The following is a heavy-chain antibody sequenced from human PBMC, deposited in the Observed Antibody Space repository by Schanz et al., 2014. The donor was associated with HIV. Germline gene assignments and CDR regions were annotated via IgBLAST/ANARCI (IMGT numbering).Heavy chain of an antibody. CDR2: IGHSGST. Sequence: QVQLQQWGAGLLKPSETLSLTCAVYGGSFSGYYWSWIRQSPGKGLEWIGEIGHSGSTNYHPSLRGRVPMAVDTSKNQFSLKLFSVTAADTAVYYCARGFLMGRDYDYILGSSRYAAWFDPWGQGTLVTVSS. J-gene: IGHJ5*02. V-gene: IGHV4-34*01. D-gene: IGHD3-16*01. CDR3: ARGFLMGRDYDYILGSSRYAAWFDP. CDR1: GGSFSGYY.